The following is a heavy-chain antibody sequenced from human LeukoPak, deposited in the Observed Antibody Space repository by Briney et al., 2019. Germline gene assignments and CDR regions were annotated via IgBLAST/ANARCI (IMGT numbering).Heavy chain of an antibody. CDR3: ARGAVLRYFDWLPRDHYYMDV. CDR2: INPSGGST. D-gene: IGHD3-9*01. V-gene: IGHV1-46*01. CDR1: GYTFTSYY. Sequence: ASVKVSCKASGYTFTSYYMHWVRQAPGQGLEWMGIINPSGGSTSYAQKFQGRVTMTRDMSTSTVYMELSRLRSDDTAVYYCARGAVLRYFDWLPRDHYYMDVWGKGTTVTISS. J-gene: IGHJ6*03.